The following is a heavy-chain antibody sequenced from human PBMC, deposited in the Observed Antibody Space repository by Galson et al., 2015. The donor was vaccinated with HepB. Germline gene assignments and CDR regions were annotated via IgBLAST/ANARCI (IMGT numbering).Heavy chain of an antibody. CDR2: ISPSSSST. Sequence: SLRLSCAASGFTFSDYYMGWIRQAPGKGLEWVSYISPSSSSTYYADSVKGRFIISRDSAKNSLYLQMNSLRADDTAVYYCARLVATNFDCWGQGTLVFVSS. D-gene: IGHD1-26*01. J-gene: IGHJ4*02. CDR1: GFTFSDYY. V-gene: IGHV3-11*01. CDR3: ARLVATNFDC.